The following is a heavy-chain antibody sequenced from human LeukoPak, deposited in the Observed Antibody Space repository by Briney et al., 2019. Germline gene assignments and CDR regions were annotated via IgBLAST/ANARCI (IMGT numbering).Heavy chain of an antibody. D-gene: IGHD5-18*01. CDR2: IRYDGSNK. Sequence: GGSLRLSCAASGFTFSSYGMHWVRQAPGKGLEWVAFIRYDGSNKYYADSVKGRFTISRDNSKNTLYLQMNSLRAEDTAVYYCARVDTATNGFDYWGQGTLVTVSS. CDR1: GFTFSSYG. CDR3: ARVDTATNGFDY. V-gene: IGHV3-30*02. J-gene: IGHJ4*02.